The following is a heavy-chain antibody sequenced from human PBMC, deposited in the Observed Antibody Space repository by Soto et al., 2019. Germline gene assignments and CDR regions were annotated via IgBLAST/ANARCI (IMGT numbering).Heavy chain of an antibody. Sequence: SETLSLTCTVSGGSISSSSYYWGWIRQPPGKGLEWIGSIYYTGSTNYNPSLESRLTMSVDMSKNHFSLKLSSVTAADTAVYYCARVWGGAFDIWGQGTMVTVSS. CDR3: ARVWGGAFDI. CDR2: IYYTGST. V-gene: IGHV4-39*07. D-gene: IGHD3-10*01. CDR1: GGSISSSSYY. J-gene: IGHJ3*02.